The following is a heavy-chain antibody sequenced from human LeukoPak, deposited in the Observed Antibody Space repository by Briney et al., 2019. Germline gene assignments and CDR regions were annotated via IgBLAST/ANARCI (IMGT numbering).Heavy chain of an antibody. CDR1: GFTFSDHY. CDR3: ARVASGYIYGLPLKFFFDD. Sequence: GGSLRPSCAASGFTFSDHYMTWIRQAPGKGLEWVSYISNSGSTIYYADSMRGRFTVSRDNAKSSLFLQMNSLRVEDTAVYYCARVASGYIYGLPLKFFFDDWGQGTLVTVSS. V-gene: IGHV3-11*01. J-gene: IGHJ4*02. D-gene: IGHD5-18*01. CDR2: ISNSGSTI.